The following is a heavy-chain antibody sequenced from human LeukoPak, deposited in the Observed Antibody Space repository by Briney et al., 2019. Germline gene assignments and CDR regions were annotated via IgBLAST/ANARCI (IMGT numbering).Heavy chain of an antibody. CDR3: AKTAKTGDGSD. CDR1: GYSISSGDY. J-gene: IGHJ4*02. Sequence: SETLSLTCSVSGYSISSGDYWAWIRQPPGRGLQWIGIIYHTGITYYTPSLKSRVTISVDTSKNQFSLKRSSVTAADTAVYYCAKTAKTGDGSDWGQGTLVTVSS. CDR2: IYHTGIT. V-gene: IGHV4-38-2*02. D-gene: IGHD7-27*01.